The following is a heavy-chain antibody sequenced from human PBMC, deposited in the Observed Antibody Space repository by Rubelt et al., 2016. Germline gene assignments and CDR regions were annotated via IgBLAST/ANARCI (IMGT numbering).Heavy chain of an antibody. D-gene: IGHD6-25*01. CDR1: GFTFSNYG. J-gene: IGHJ6*02. CDR2: IWYDGGNK. Sequence: GRSLRLSCAASGFTFSNYGMHWVRQAPGKGLEWVAIIWYDGGNKYYADSVKGRFTISRDNSKNTLYLQMSSLRVEDTAVYYCARDMGQRVYYAMDVWGQGTTVTVSS. V-gene: IGHV3-33*01. CDR3: ARDMGQRVYYAMDV.